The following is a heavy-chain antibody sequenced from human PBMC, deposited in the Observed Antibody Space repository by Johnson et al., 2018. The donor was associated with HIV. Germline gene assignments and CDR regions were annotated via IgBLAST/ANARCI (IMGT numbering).Heavy chain of an antibody. D-gene: IGHD6-19*01. Sequence: VQLVESGGGLIQPGGSLRLSCKASGFSISSNYMSWVRQPPGKGLEWVSVFYSGSNTYSADSVKGRFTISRDNSNNTLYLQMNSMRAEDTAVYYCARHKAVADAFDIWGQGTVVTVS. CDR3: ARHKAVADAFDI. J-gene: IGHJ3*02. V-gene: IGHV3-53*01. CDR1: GFSISSNY. CDR2: FYSGSNT.